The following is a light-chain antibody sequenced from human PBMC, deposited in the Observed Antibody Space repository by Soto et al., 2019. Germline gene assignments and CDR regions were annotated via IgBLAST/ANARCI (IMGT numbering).Light chain of an antibody. V-gene: IGKV1-5*03. CDR2: KAS. J-gene: IGKJ1*01. CDR1: HSISSW. CDR3: QQYNSSPT. Sequence: DIQMTQSPSTLSASVGARITITCRASHSISSWLAWYQQKPGKAPKLLIYKASSLESGVPSRFSGSGSGTEFTLTISSLQPDDFATYYCQQYNSSPTFGQGTKVEIK.